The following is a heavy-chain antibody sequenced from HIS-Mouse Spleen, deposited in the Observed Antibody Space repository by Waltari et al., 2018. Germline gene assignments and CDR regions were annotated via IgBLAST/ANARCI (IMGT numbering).Heavy chain of an antibody. CDR3: ARDGRLVGVVLGRWFDP. J-gene: IGHJ5*02. D-gene: IGHD3-3*01. Sequence: QVQLVQSGAEVKKPGASVKVSCKASGYTFTSYGISWVRQAPGQGLEWMGWIKAYNGKTNYAQKLQGRVTMTTDTSTSTAYMELRSLRSDDTAVYYCARDGRLVGVVLGRWFDPWGQGTLVTVSS. V-gene: IGHV1-18*01. CDR2: IKAYNGKT. CDR1: GYTFTSYG.